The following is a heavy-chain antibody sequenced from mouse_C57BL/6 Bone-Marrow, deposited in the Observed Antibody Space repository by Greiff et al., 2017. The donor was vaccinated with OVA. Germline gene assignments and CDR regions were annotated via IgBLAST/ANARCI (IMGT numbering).Heavy chain of an antibody. CDR3: ARAITGSIDY. J-gene: IGHJ2*01. Sequence: EVQLVESGGGLVKPGGSLKLSCAASGFTFSSYAMSWVRQTPEKRLEWVATISDGGSYTYYPDNVKGRFTISRDKAKNNLYLQMRHLKSEDTAMFYCARAITGSIDYWGQGTTLTVSS. V-gene: IGHV5-4*01. D-gene: IGHD4-1*01. CDR2: ISDGGSYT. CDR1: GFTFSSYA.